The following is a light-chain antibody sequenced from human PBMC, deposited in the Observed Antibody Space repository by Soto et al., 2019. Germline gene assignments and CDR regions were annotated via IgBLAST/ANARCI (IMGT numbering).Light chain of an antibody. Sequence: DIQMTQSPSSLSASVGDRVTITCRASQGISNYLAWYQQKPGKVPKVLIYAASTLQSGVPSRFSGSGSGTEFTLTISRLQPEDVATYYCQKYNSSPPWTFGQGTKVEIK. V-gene: IGKV1-27*01. J-gene: IGKJ1*01. CDR3: QKYNSSPPWT. CDR1: QGISNY. CDR2: AAS.